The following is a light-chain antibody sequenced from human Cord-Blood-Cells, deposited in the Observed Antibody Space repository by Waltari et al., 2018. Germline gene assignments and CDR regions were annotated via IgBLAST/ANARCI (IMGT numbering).Light chain of an antibody. CDR3: QQYYSTPRT. J-gene: IGKJ1*01. Sequence: DIVMTQSPDSLAVSLGERATINCKSSQSVLYSSINKNYLAWYQQKPGQPPKLLIYWAYTRESGVPDRFSGSGSGTDFTLTISSLQAEDVAVYYCQQYYSTPRTFGQGTKVEIK. V-gene: IGKV4-1*01. CDR1: QSVLYSSINKNY. CDR2: WAY.